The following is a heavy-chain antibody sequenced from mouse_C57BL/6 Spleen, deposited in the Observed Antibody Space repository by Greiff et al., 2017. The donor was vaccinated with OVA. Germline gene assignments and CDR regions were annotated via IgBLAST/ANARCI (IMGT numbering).Heavy chain of an antibody. Sequence: VKLQQPGAELVKPGASVKMSCKASGYTFTSYWITWVKQRPGQGLEWIGDIYPGSGSTNSNEQLKSRATLTVDTSASTAYMQLISLTSDDSAVYYCARMGYYSNFGFAYWGQGTLVTVSA. CDR3: ARMGYYSNFGFAY. D-gene: IGHD2-5*01. CDR1: GYTFTSYW. V-gene: IGHV1-55*01. J-gene: IGHJ3*01. CDR2: IYPGSGST.